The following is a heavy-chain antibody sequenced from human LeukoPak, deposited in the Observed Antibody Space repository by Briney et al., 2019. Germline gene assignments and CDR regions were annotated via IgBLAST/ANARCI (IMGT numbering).Heavy chain of an antibody. CDR2: ISSSSSYI. V-gene: IGHV3-21*01. CDR3: AKGRDGYNRGMIDY. Sequence: GGSLRLSCAASGFTFSSYSMNWVRQAPGKGLEWVSSISSSSSYIYYADSVKGRSTISRDNAKNSLYLQMNSLRAEDTAVYYCAKGRDGYNRGMIDYWGQGTLVTVSS. D-gene: IGHD5-24*01. J-gene: IGHJ4*02. CDR1: GFTFSSYS.